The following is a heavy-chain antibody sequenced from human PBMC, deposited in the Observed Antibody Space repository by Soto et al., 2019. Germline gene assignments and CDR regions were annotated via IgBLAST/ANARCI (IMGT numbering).Heavy chain of an antibody. CDR1: GYTFSNYG. J-gene: IGHJ5*02. CDR3: ARVVPCAEAWFDT. CDR2: ISLYSDGT. V-gene: IGHV1-18*01. Sequence: QVQLVQSGGEVKRPGASVKVSCKTSGYTFSNYGITWVRQAPGQPLEWLGWISLYSDGTNYAQKFQGRVSTTTDKSTTTAYMELRSLRSDDTAVYYCARVVPCAEAWFDTWGQGTLVTVSS. D-gene: IGHD2-2*01.